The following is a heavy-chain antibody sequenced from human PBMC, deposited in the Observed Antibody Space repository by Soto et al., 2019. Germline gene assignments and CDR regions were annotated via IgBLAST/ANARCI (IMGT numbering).Heavy chain of an antibody. Sequence: GGSLRLSCAASGFTFSSYSMNWVRQAPGKGLEWVSYISSSSSSIYYADSVKGRFTVSRDNAKNSLYLQMSSLRAGDTAVYYCARVPYDYWSGDFDFWGQGTLVTVSS. V-gene: IGHV3-48*01. D-gene: IGHD3-3*01. CDR3: ARVPYDYWSGDFDF. J-gene: IGHJ4*02. CDR1: GFTFSSYS. CDR2: ISSSSSSI.